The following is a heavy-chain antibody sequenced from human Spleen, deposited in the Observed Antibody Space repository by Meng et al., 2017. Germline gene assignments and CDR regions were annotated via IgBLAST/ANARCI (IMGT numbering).Heavy chain of an antibody. D-gene: IGHD7-27*01. CDR2: IYPFDSDM. V-gene: IGHV5-51*01. Sequence: GESLKISCKGSGYSFTTYWIGWVRQMPGKGLEWMGIIYPFDSDMKYSESFQGQFTISVDKSTNTAYLQWSSLKASDTAIYYCARKPIHPSYYLDYWGQGTLVTVSS. CDR3: ARKPIHPSYYLDY. J-gene: IGHJ4*02. CDR1: GYSFTTYW.